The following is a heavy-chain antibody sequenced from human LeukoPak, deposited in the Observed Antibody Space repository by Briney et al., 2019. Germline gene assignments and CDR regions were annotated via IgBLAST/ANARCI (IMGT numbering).Heavy chain of an antibody. J-gene: IGHJ4*02. CDR1: GFTFGDYA. D-gene: IGHD3-10*01. CDR2: IERQSNGGTR. CDR3: VGNYLGY. V-gene: IGHV3-15*04. Sequence: GGSLRLSRTASGFTFGDYAMSWARQAPGKGLEWLAHIERQSNGGTRNYAAPVKDRFTISRDDSQNTLYLQMNSLTTEDTAVYYCVGNYLGYWGQGTLVTVSS.